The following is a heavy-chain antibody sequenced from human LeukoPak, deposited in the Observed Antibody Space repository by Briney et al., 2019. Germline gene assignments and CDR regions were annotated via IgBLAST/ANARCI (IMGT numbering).Heavy chain of an antibody. CDR1: GFTLSSYT. CDR2: MSTSGSI. V-gene: IGHV3-48*02. CDR3: ARMIDYNYGYAFDY. Sequence: GGSLRLSCAASGFTLSSYTMNWVRQAPGKGLEWVSYMSTSGSISYTDSVKGRFTISRGSAKNSLYLQMNSLRDGDTAVYYCARMIDYNYGYAFDYWGQGTLVTVSS. J-gene: IGHJ4*02. D-gene: IGHD5-18*01.